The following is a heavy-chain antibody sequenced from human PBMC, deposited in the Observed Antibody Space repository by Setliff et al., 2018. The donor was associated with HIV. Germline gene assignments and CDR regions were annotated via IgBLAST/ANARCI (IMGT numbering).Heavy chain of an antibody. V-gene: IGHV4-4*09. CDR1: GGSISSYY. CDR3: ARGRDYVWGSYRPRRYYYYNMDV. CDR2: IYTSGST. J-gene: IGHJ6*03. Sequence: PSETLSLTCTVSGGSISSYYWSWIRQPPGKGLEWIGYIYTSGSTNYNPSLKSRVTISVDTSKNQFSLKLSSVTAADTAVYYCARGRDYVWGSYRPRRYYYYNMDVWGKGTTVTVSS. D-gene: IGHD3-16*02.